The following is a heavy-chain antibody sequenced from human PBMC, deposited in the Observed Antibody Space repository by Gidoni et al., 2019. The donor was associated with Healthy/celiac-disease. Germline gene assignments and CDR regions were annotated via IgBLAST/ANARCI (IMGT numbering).Heavy chain of an antibody. J-gene: IGHJ4*02. CDR1: GGSFSGYY. CDR3: ARRWLHLMRFDY. Sequence: QVQLQQWGAGLLKPSETLSLTCAVYGGSFSGYYWSWIRQPPGKGLEWIGEINHSGSTNYNPSLKSRVTISVDTSKNQFSLKLSSVTAADTAVYYCARRWLHLMRFDYWGQGTLVTVSS. V-gene: IGHV4-34*01. CDR2: INHSGST. D-gene: IGHD5-12*01.